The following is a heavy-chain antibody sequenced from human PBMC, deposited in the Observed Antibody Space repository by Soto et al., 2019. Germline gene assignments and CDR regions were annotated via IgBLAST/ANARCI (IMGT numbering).Heavy chain of an antibody. D-gene: IGHD1-26*01. CDR3: ARDRRSGSYAPLGY. CDR1: GFTFSSYA. CDR2: ISYDGSNK. J-gene: IGHJ4*02. Sequence: QVQLVESGGGVVQPGRSLRLSCAASGFTFSSYAMHWVRQAPGKGLEWVAVISYDGSNKYYADSVKGRFTISRDNSKNTRYLQMNSLRAEDTAVYYCARDRRSGSYAPLGYWGQGTLVTVSS. V-gene: IGHV3-30-3*01.